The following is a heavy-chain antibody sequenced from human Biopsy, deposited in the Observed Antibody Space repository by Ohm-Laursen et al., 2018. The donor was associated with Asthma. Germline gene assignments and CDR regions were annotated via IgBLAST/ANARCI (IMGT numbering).Heavy chain of an antibody. D-gene: IGHD3-3*01. V-gene: IGHV4-34*01. Sequence: SDTLSLTCSMYGLSSSGYYWTWIRQPPGKGLEWIGESDHRGNTNTNPTLKSRVTISKDKSANEFSLKMRSATAADTAIYYCARGPEWSGLDIWGQGTTVTVSS. CDR2: SDHRGNT. CDR1: GLSSSGYY. CDR3: ARGPEWSGLDI. J-gene: IGHJ6*02.